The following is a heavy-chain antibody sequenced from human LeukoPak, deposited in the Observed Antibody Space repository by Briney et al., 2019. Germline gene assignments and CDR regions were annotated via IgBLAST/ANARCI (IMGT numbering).Heavy chain of an antibody. J-gene: IGHJ4*02. CDR3: ARGGTATRFDY. Sequence: PGGSLRLSCAVSGFNFRTSAMNWVRQAPGKGLEWVSSISSSSSYIYYADSVKGRFTISRDNAKNSLYLQMNSLRAEDTAVYYCARGGTATRFDYWGQGTLVTVSS. D-gene: IGHD5-18*01. CDR1: GFNFRTSA. V-gene: IGHV3-21*01. CDR2: ISSSSSYI.